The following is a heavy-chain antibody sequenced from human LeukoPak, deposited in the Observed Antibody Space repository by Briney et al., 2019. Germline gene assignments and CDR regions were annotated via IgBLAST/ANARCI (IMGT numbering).Heavy chain of an antibody. D-gene: IGHD3-10*01. V-gene: IGHV4-34*01. CDR2: INHTGST. CDR3: CGVGCFGGPFGY. Sequence: SETLSLTCAVYGGSFSGYYWSWIRQPPGKGLEWIGEINHTGSTNYNPSLKSRVTISVDTSKNQFSLKLSSVTAADTAVYYCCGVGCFGGPFGYWGQGALVTVSS. CDR1: GGSFSGYY. J-gene: IGHJ4*02.